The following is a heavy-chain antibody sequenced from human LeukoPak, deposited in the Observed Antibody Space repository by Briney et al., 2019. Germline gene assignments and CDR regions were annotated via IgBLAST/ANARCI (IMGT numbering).Heavy chain of an antibody. D-gene: IGHD2-15*01. CDR3: ARDTPRSLGVVLVADLRYFYYMDI. Sequence: GASVKVSCKASGGTFSSYAISWVRQAPGQGLEWMGGIIPIFGTANYAQKFQGRVTITADESTSTAYMELRSLRSDDTAVYYCARDTPRSLGVVLVADLRYFYYMDIWGKGTTVTVSS. J-gene: IGHJ6*03. CDR1: GGTFSSYA. CDR2: IIPIFGTA. V-gene: IGHV1-69*13.